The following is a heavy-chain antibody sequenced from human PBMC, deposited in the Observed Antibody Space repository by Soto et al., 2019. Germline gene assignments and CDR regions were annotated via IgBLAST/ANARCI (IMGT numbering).Heavy chain of an antibody. CDR2: ISGSGGST. Sequence: HPGGSLRLSCAASGFTFSSYAMSWVRRAPGKGLEWVSAISGSGGSTYYADSVKGRFTISRDNSKNTLYLQMNSLRAEDTAVYYCAKSLHQNYDFWSGYDLYYFDYWGQGTLVTVSS. J-gene: IGHJ4*02. V-gene: IGHV3-23*01. CDR1: GFTFSSYA. D-gene: IGHD3-3*01. CDR3: AKSLHQNYDFWSGYDLYYFDY.